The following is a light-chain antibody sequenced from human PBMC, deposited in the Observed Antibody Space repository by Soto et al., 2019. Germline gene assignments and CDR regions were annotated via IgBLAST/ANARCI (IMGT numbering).Light chain of an antibody. Sequence: IKSTDSPLARSASVESGVTSTFVASQSISSWLAWYQQKPGKAPKLLIYKASSLESGVPSRFSGSGSGTEFTLTITSLQPDDFATYYCQQYNSYSRTFGQGTKVDIK. CDR3: QQYNSYSRT. CDR1: QSISSW. V-gene: IGKV1-5*03. CDR2: KAS. J-gene: IGKJ1*01.